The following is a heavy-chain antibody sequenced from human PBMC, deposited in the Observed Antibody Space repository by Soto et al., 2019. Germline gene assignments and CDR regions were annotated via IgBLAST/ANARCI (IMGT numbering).Heavy chain of an antibody. CDR2: ISHSGIT. Sequence: QVQLQESGPGLVRPSGALSVTCAVSGDSISRSHWWSWVRQSPGKGLEWIGEISHSGITNYNPSLKSRVTISGDKSKNQLSLKLTSVTAADTAVYYCASVRYDRRGFEHWCQGTLVSVSS. D-gene: IGHD3-22*01. J-gene: IGHJ4*02. V-gene: IGHV4-4*02. CDR3: ASVRYDRRGFEH. CDR1: GDSISRSHW.